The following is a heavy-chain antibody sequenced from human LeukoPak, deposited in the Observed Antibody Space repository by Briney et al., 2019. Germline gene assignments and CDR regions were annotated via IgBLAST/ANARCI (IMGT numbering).Heavy chain of an antibody. CDR2: ISGSGGST. J-gene: IGHJ4*02. CDR1: GFTFSSYA. Sequence: TGGSLRLSCAASGFTFSSYAMSWVRQAPGKGLEWVSAISGSGGSTYYADPVKGRFTISRDNSKNTLYLQMNSLRAEDTAVYYCAHDIVVVVAATGHFDYWGQGTLVTVSS. CDR3: AHDIVVVVAATGHFDY. V-gene: IGHV3-23*01. D-gene: IGHD2-15*01.